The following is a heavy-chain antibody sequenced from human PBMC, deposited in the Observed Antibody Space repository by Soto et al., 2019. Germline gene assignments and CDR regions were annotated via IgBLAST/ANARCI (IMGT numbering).Heavy chain of an antibody. CDR2: IGTAGDT. CDR3: ARDQSTGPIPSFDY. CDR1: GFTFSSYD. D-gene: IGHD3-9*01. J-gene: IGHJ4*02. Sequence: PGVSLRLSFAASGFTFSSYDMHWVRQATGKGLEWVSAIGTAGDTYYPGSVKGRFTISRENAKNSLYLQMNSLRAEDTAVYYCARDQSTGPIPSFDYWGQGTLVTVSS. V-gene: IGHV3-13*01.